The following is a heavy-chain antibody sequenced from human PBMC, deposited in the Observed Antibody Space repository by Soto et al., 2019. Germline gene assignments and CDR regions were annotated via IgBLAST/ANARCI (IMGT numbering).Heavy chain of an antibody. Sequence: SETLSLTCAVYGGSFSGYYWSWIRQPPGKGLEWIGEINHSGSTNYNPSLKSRVTISVDTSKNQFSLKLSSVTAADTAVYYCARLPSRHLVDYWGQGTLVTVSS. D-gene: IGHD3-3*02. CDR3: ARLPSRHLVDY. CDR2: INHSGST. CDR1: GGSFSGYY. V-gene: IGHV4-34*01. J-gene: IGHJ4*02.